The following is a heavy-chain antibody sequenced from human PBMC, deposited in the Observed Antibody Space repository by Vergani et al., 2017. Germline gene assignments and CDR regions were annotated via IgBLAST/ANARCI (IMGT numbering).Heavy chain of an antibody. CDR2: INTNTGNP. D-gene: IGHD3-22*01. J-gene: IGHJ3*02. V-gene: IGHV7-4-1*02. CDR3: AREIWGRAYYYDSSGYSNDAFDI. CDR1: GGTFSSYA. Sequence: QVQLVQSGAEVKKPGSSVKVSCKASGGTFSSYAISWVRQAPGQGLEWMGWINTNTGNPTYAQGFTGRFVFSLDPSVSTAYLQISSLKAEDTAVYYCAREIWGRAYYYDSSGYSNDAFDIWGQGTMVTVSS.